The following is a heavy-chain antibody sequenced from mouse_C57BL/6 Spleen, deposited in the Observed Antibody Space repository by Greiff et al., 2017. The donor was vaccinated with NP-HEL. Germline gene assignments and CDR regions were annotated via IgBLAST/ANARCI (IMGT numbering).Heavy chain of an antibody. CDR2: IDPSDSYT. Sequence: QVQLQQPGAELVKPGASVKLSCKASGYTFTSYWMQWVKQRPGQGLEWIGEIDPSDSYTNYNQKFKGKATLTVDTSSSTAYMQLSSLTSEDSAVYYCARRDGYGGYWGKGTTLTVSS. CDR1: GYTFTSYW. V-gene: IGHV1-50*01. CDR3: ARRDGYGGY. J-gene: IGHJ2*01. D-gene: IGHD2-2*01.